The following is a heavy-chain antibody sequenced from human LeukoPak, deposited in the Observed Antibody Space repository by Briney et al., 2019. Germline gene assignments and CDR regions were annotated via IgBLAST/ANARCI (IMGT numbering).Heavy chain of an antibody. D-gene: IGHD3-10*01. CDR3: TRAGAEDVVDY. CDR2: ISSSSSYI. Sequence: GGSLRLSCAASGFTFSSYSMNWVRQAPGKGLEWVSSISSSSSYIYYADSVKGRITFARDNSKNTLFLQMNSLRIEDTAMYYCTRAGAEDVVDYWGQGTLVTVSP. V-gene: IGHV3-21*01. J-gene: IGHJ4*02. CDR1: GFTFSSYS.